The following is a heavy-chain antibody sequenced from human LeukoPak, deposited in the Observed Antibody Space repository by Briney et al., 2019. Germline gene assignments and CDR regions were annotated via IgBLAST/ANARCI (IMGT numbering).Heavy chain of an antibody. CDR2: ISWNSGSI. Sequence: PGRSLRLSCAASGFTFDDYAMHWVRQAPGKGLEWASGISWNSGSIGYADSVKGRFTISRDNAKNSLYLQMNSLRAEDTALYYCAKDSYGSGSYSWFDPWGQGTLVTVSS. CDR3: AKDSYGSGSYSWFDP. J-gene: IGHJ5*02. CDR1: GFTFDDYA. D-gene: IGHD3-10*01. V-gene: IGHV3-9*01.